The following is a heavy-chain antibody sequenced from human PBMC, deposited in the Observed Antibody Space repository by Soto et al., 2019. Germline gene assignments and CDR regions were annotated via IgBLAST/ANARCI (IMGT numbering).Heavy chain of an antibody. V-gene: IGHV1-69*13. CDR2: IIPIFGTA. J-gene: IGHJ6*02. CDR3: AALRGNYYYYGMDV. D-gene: IGHD3-16*01. Sequence: ASVKVSCKASGGTFSSYAISWVRQAPGQGLEWMGGIIPIFGTANYARKFQGRVTITADESTSTAYMELSSLRSEDTAVYYCAALRGNYYYYGMDVWGQGTTVTVSS. CDR1: GGTFSSYA.